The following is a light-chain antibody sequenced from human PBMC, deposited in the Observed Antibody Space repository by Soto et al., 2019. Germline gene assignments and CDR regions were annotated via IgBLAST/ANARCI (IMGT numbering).Light chain of an antibody. V-gene: IGKV1-5*03. CDR2: QAS. CDR1: QSISSW. Sequence: DIQMTQSPSTLSASVGDRVTITCRASQSISSWLAWYQQKPGRAPKLLIYQASSSEIGVPSRFSGSGSGTEFTLTISSLQPDDFATYYCQYYKESSTFGQGTRLDIK. CDR3: QYYKESST. J-gene: IGKJ1*01.